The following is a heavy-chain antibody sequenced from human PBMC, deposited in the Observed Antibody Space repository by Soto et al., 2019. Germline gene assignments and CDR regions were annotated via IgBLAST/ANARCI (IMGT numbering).Heavy chain of an antibody. J-gene: IGHJ4*02. Sequence: GASVKVSCKASGGTFSSYAISWVRQAPGQGLEWMGGIIPIFGTANYAQKFQGRVTITADESTSTAYMELSSLRSEDTAVYYCARPPDYYDSSGPNHFDYWGQGTLVTVSS. D-gene: IGHD3-22*01. CDR3: ARPPDYYDSSGPNHFDY. V-gene: IGHV1-69*13. CDR2: IIPIFGTA. CDR1: GGTFSSYA.